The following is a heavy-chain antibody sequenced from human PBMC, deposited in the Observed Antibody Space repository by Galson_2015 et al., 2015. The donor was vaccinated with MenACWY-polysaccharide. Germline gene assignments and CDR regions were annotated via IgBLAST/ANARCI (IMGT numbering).Heavy chain of an antibody. J-gene: IGHJ4*02. D-gene: IGHD3-9*01. CDR2: INPDGSKK. V-gene: IGHV3-7*01. Sequence: SLRLSCAASGSSFRSSWMTWVRQVPGKGPEWVANINPDGSKKDYLDSMKGRFTISRDNVKNTLHLQVDSLRVEDTAVYYCARHFDWAFDYRGQGTLVTVSS. CDR3: ARHFDWAFDY. CDR1: GSSFRSSW.